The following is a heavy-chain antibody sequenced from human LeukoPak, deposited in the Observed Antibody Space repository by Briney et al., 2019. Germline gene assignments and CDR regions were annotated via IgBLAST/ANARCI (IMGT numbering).Heavy chain of an antibody. J-gene: IGHJ2*01. D-gene: IGHD6-6*01. CDR1: GHTFTSYY. CDR3: ARWNLWSSSSGYFDL. Sequence: ASVKVSCKASGHTFTSYYMHWVRQAPGQGLEWMGIINPSGGSTSYAQKFQGRVTMTRDTSTSTVYMELSSLRSEDTAVYYCARWNLWSSSSGYFDLWGRGTLVTVSS. V-gene: IGHV1-46*01. CDR2: INPSGGST.